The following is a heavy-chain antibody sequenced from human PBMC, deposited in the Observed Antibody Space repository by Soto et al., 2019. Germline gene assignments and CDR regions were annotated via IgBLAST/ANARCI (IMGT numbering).Heavy chain of an antibody. CDR1: GGSISSSSYY. V-gene: IGHV4-39*01. J-gene: IGHJ6*03. CDR3: ARGYGSGSYYYYYYMDV. Sequence: PSETLSLTCTVSGGSISSSSYYWGWIRQPPGKGLEWIGSIYYSGSTYYNPSLKSRVTISVDTSKNQFSLKLSSVTAADTAVYYCARGYGSGSYYYYYYMDVWGKGTTVTAP. D-gene: IGHD3-10*01. CDR2: IYYSGST.